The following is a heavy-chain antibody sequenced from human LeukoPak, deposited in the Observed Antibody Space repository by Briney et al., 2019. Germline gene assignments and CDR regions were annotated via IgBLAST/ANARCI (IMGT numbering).Heavy chain of an antibody. CDR3: ARHPSSSWYGEYFDY. J-gene: IGHJ4*02. Sequence: SETLSLTCTVSGGSFSNYYWSWIRQPPGKGLEWIGYIYYSGSTHYNPSLKSRVTISVDTSKNQFSLKLGSVTAADTAVYYCARHPSSSWYGEYFDYWGQGTLVTVSS. CDR2: IYYSGST. CDR1: GGSFSNYY. V-gene: IGHV4-59*08. D-gene: IGHD6-13*01.